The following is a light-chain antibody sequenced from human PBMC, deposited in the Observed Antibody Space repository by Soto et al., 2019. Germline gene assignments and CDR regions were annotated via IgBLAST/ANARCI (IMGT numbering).Light chain of an antibody. J-gene: IGKJ2*01. V-gene: IGKV3-11*01. Sequence: EIVLTQSPATLSLSPGERATLSCRASQSVSSYLAWYQQKPGQAPRLLIYDASNRATGVPARFSGSGSGTDFTLTISSLEPEDFAVYYCQHRSNWPATFGQGTKLEIK. CDR1: QSVSSY. CDR2: DAS. CDR3: QHRSNWPAT.